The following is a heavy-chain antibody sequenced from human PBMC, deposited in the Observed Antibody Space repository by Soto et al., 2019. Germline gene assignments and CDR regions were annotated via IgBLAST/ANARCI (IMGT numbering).Heavy chain of an antibody. CDR2: INAGNGNT. CDR3: ARDKITGLFDY. J-gene: IGHJ4*02. CDR1: GYTFTSYA. D-gene: IGHD2-8*02. Sequence: ASVKVSCXASGYTFTSYAMHWVRQAPGQRLEWMGWINAGNGNTKYSQKFQGRVTITRDTSASTAYMELSSLRSEDTAVYYCARDKITGLFDYWGQGTLVTVSS. V-gene: IGHV1-3*01.